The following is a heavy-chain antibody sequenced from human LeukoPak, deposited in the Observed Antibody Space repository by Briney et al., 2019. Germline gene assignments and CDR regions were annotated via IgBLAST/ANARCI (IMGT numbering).Heavy chain of an antibody. D-gene: IGHD4-23*01. V-gene: IGHV3-49*03. CDR3: TTDYGGNSGVSG. J-gene: IGHJ4*02. CDR1: GFTFGDYA. Sequence: GGSLRLSCTASGFTFGDYAMSWFRQAPGKGLEWVGFISSKAYGGTTEYAASVKGRFTISRDDSKSIAYLQMNSLKTEDTAVYYCTTDYGGNSGVSGWGQGTLVTVSS. CDR2: ISSKAYGGTT.